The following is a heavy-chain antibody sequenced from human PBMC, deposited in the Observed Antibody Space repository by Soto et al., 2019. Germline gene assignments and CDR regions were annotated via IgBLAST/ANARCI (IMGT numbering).Heavy chain of an antibody. D-gene: IGHD2-2*01. CDR3: ARGYCSSIGCSHFFDF. CDR1: GYTFTDNY. Sequence: QVPLVQSGAEVKKPGASVKVSCKASGYTFTDNYIHWVRQAPGQGLEWMALINPTTGDTKPAQKFQGRVTVTWDTSISTAYMDLSRLRSEDTAKYYCARGYCSSIGCSHFFDFWGQGTLVTVSS. J-gene: IGHJ4*02. V-gene: IGHV1-2*02. CDR2: INPTTGDT.